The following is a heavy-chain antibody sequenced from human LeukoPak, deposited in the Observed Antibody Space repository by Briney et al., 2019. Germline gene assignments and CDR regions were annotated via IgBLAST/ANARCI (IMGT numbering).Heavy chain of an antibody. J-gene: IGHJ6*02. D-gene: IGHD6-13*01. Sequence: GGSLRLSCAASGFTFSSYAMSWVRQAPGKGLEWVSTISGSGGSTYYADSVKGRFTISRDNTKNTLYLQMNSLRAEDTAVYYCAKNQSRAAAGPSSYYGMDVWGQGTTVTVS. CDR1: GFTFSSYA. V-gene: IGHV3-23*01. CDR2: ISGSGGST. CDR3: AKNQSRAAAGPSSYYGMDV.